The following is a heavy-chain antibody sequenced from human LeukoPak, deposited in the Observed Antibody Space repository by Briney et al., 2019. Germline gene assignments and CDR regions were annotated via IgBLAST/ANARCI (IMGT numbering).Heavy chain of an antibody. D-gene: IGHD6-13*01. J-gene: IGHJ4*02. CDR1: GFTFSSYA. V-gene: IGHV3-23*01. CDR3: AKDGYSSSWYLNYFDY. Sequence: GGSLRLSCAASGFTFSSYAMSWVRQAPGKGLEWVSAISGSGGSTYYADSVKGRFTISRDNSKNTLYLQMNSLRAEDTAVYYCAKDGYSSSWYLNYFDYWGQGTLVTVSS. CDR2: ISGSGGST.